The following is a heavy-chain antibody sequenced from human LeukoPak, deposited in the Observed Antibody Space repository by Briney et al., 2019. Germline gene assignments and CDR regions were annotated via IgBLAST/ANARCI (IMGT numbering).Heavy chain of an antibody. D-gene: IGHD6-13*01. CDR1: GYSFSNYG. V-gene: IGHV1-18*01. CDR2: IATYNGQT. Sequence: GVSVKVSCKASGYSFSNYGISWVRQAPGQGLEWMGWIATYNGQTKYAERVQGRVTMTTDTSTTTAYMELRTLRSDDTAVYYCARDMVGLAADGNWFDPWGQGTLVTVSS. J-gene: IGHJ5*02. CDR3: ARDMVGLAADGNWFDP.